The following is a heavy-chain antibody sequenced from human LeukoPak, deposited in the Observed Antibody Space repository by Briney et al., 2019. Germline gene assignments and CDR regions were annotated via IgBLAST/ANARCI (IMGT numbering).Heavy chain of an antibody. CDR2: INPNSGGT. Sequence: ASVKVSFKASGYTFTGYYMHWVRQAPGQGLEWMGWINPNSGGTNYAQKFQGRVTMTRDTSISTAYMELSRLRSDDTAVYYCARDLGYCSGGSCPNWFDPWGQGTLVTVSS. V-gene: IGHV1-2*02. J-gene: IGHJ5*02. CDR3: ARDLGYCSGGSCPNWFDP. D-gene: IGHD2-15*01. CDR1: GYTFTGYY.